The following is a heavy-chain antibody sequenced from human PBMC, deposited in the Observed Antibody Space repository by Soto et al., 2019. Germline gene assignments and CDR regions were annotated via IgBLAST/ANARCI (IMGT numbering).Heavy chain of an antibody. V-gene: IGHV3-33*01. CDR3: ARARRGDGYNRFFDY. Sequence: GGSLRLSCAASGFTFSSYGMHWVRQAPGKGLEWVAVIWYDGSNKYYADSVKGRFTISRDNSKNTLYLQMNSLRAEDTAVYYCARARRGDGYNRFFDYWGQGTLVTVSS. CDR1: GFTFSSYG. CDR2: IWYDGSNK. J-gene: IGHJ4*02. D-gene: IGHD5-12*01.